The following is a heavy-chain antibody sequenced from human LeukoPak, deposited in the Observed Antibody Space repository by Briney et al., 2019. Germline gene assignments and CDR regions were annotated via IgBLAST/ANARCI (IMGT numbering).Heavy chain of an antibody. D-gene: IGHD3-16*02. Sequence: SETLSLTCTVSGGFISSYYWSWIRQPPGKGLEWIGYIYYSGSTNYNPSLKSRVTISVDTSKNQFSLKLSSVTAADTAVYYCASLYVWGSYRSDYWGQGTLVTVSS. CDR1: GGFISSYY. CDR3: ASLYVWGSYRSDY. CDR2: IYYSGST. J-gene: IGHJ4*02. V-gene: IGHV4-59*01.